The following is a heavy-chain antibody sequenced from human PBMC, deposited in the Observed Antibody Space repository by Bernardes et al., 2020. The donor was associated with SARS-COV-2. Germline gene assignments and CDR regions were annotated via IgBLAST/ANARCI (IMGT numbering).Heavy chain of an antibody. J-gene: IGHJ4*02. CDR1: GFRFSAYG. CDR2: IDAAGDKT. CDR3: AKGTHSDY. Sequence: GGSLRLSCVTSGFRFSAYGMSWVRQAPGKGPAWLSLIDAAGDKTYYADSAKGRFTISRDNSKSTLWLQMNSLRAEDSALYYCAKGTHSDYWGQGTQVTVSS. V-gene: IGHV3-23*01. D-gene: IGHD3-10*01.